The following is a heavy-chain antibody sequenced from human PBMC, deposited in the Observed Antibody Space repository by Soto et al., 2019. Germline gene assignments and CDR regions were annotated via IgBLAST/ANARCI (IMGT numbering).Heavy chain of an antibody. CDR1: GGSFSGYY. V-gene: IGHV4-34*01. D-gene: IGHD3-16*01. Sequence: ASETLSLTCAVYGGSFSGYYWTWIRQPPGKGLEWIGEINHSGSTNCNPSLKSRVTISVDTSKNQFSLKLNSVTAADTAVYYCARDRVMLTFGGASEEWGIDSWGPGTLVT. CDR2: INHSGST. J-gene: IGHJ4*02. CDR3: ARDRVMLTFGGASEEWGIDS.